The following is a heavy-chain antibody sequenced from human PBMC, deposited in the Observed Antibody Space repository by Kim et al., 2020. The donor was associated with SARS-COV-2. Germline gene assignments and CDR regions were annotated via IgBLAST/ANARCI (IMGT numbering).Heavy chain of an antibody. CDR3: ARVEDCSSTSCYPRFDP. CDR1: GYTFTSYG. V-gene: IGHV1-18*04. J-gene: IGHJ5*02. CDR2: ISAYNGNT. Sequence: ASVKVSCKASGYTFTSYGISWVRQAPGQGLEWMGWISAYNGNTNYAQKLQGRVTMTTDTSTSTAYMELRSLRSDDTAVYYCARVEDCSSTSCYPRFDPWGQGTLVTVSS. D-gene: IGHD2-2*01.